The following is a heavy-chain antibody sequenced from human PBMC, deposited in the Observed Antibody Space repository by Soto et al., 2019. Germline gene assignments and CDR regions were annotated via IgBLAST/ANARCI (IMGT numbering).Heavy chain of an antibody. J-gene: IGHJ4*02. Sequence: QVQLLESGGGVVQPGRSLRLSCAASGFTFSSYAMHWVRQPPGKGLEWVAVVSNDGRNKFYADSVRGRFTISRDNSKNRLYLEMDSRGVEVTAVFSCARGQPSLDHWGQGRLVLVSP. CDR2: VSNDGRNK. CDR3: ARGQPSLDH. CDR1: GFTFSSYA. V-gene: IGHV3-30-3*01.